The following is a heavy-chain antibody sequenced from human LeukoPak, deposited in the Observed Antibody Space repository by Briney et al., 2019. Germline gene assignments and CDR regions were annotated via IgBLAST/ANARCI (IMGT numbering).Heavy chain of an antibody. CDR3: ARGVYSYGQNAFDI. J-gene: IGHJ3*02. V-gene: IGHV5-51*01. CDR1: GYSFTSYW. Sequence: GEALKISCKGSGYSFTSYWITWLRQMPGKGLEWMGIIYPGDSDTRYSPSFQGQVTISADKSISTAYLQWSSLKASDTAMYYCARGVYSYGQNAFDIWGQGTMVTVSS. CDR2: IYPGDSDT. D-gene: IGHD5-18*01.